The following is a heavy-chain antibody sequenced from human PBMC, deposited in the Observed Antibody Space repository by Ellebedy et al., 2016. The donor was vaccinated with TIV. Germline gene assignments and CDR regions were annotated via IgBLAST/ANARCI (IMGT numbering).Heavy chain of an antibody. CDR1: GYTFTDYY. J-gene: IGHJ6*02. V-gene: IGHV1-2*02. CDR2: VNPSSGGT. CDR3: ARTKGLLWFGNTLDV. Sequence: ASVKVSCKASGYTFTDYYVHWLRQAPGQGPEWMGWVNPSSGGTNYAQNFQGRVTMTRDTSINTAYMDLSGLKSDDTAIYFCARTKGLLWFGNTLDVWGQGTTVTVSS. D-gene: IGHD3-10*01.